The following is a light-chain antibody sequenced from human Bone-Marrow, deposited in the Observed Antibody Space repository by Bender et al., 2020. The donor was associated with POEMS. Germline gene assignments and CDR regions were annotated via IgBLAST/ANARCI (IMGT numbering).Light chain of an antibody. CDR2: NNN. CDR3: AAWDDSLSGWV. CDR1: SSNIGNHG. J-gene: IGLJ3*02. Sequence: QSVVTQPPSLSEAPRQRVTISCSGSSSNIGNHGVNWYQQLPGTAPKLLIYNNNQRPSGVPDRFSGSKSGTAASLAIAGLQSEDEADYDCAAWDDSLSGWVFGGGTKLTVL. V-gene: IGLV1-36*01.